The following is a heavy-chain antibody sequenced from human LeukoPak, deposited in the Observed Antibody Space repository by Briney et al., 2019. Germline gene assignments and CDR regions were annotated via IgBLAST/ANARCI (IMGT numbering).Heavy chain of an antibody. Sequence: SETLSLTCTVSGGSISSSSYSWGWIRQPPGKGVEWIGSIYYSGTTYYNPSLKSRVTISVDTSNIPFSLKLSSVAATDTAVYFCARLRFDFWSGYTHPYFDYRGQGTLVTVSS. CDR2: IYYSGTT. CDR3: ARLRFDFWSGYTHPYFDY. D-gene: IGHD3-3*01. J-gene: IGHJ4*02. V-gene: IGHV4-39*01. CDR1: GGSISSSSYS.